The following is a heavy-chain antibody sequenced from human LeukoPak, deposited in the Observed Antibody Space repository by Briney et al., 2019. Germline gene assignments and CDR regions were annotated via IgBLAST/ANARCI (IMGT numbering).Heavy chain of an antibody. D-gene: IGHD2-2*03. CDR3: AKVPLPGYCSSTSCYSLYYYYMDV. J-gene: IGHJ6*03. Sequence: SGGSLRLSCAASGFTFSSYAMSWVRQVPGKGLEWVSAISGSGGSTYYADSVKGRFTISRDNSKNTLYLQMNSLRAEDTAVYYCAKVPLPGYCSSTSCYSLYYYYMDVWGKGTTVTVSS. CDR2: ISGSGGST. CDR1: GFTFSSYA. V-gene: IGHV3-23*01.